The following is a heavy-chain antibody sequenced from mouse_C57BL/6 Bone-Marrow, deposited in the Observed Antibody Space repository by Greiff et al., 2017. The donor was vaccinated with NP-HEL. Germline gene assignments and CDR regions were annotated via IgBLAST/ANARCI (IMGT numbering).Heavy chain of an antibody. CDR2: IHTNSGST. V-gene: IGHV1-64*01. Sequence: QVQLQQPGADLVQPGASLKLSCKASGYTFTSYWMHWVHQRPGQGLEWIGMIHTNSGSTNYNEKFKSKATLTVNKATSTSYMQLSSLTSEDSAVYICARTLYYYEGFAYWGQGTLVTVSA. D-gene: IGHD1-1*01. CDR1: GYTFTSYW. CDR3: ARTLYYYEGFAY. J-gene: IGHJ3*01.